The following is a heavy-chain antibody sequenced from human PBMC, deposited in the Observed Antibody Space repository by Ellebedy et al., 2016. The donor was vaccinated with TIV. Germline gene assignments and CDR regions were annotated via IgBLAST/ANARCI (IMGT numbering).Heavy chain of an antibody. CDR3: TKDHGNGTYGFDY. V-gene: IGHV3-30*18. D-gene: IGHD1-26*01. J-gene: IGHJ4*02. CDR2: ISYDGSNR. CDR1: GFTFSGFG. Sequence: GESLKISCAASGFTFSGFGVHWVRQAPGKGLEWVAVISYDGSNRFYADSVRGRFTLSRDNLKNTLYLQMNSLRGDDTAVYYCTKDHGNGTYGFDYWGQGALVTVSS.